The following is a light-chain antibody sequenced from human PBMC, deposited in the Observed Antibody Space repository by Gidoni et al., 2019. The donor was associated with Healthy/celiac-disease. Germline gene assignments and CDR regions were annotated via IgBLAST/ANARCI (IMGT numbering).Light chain of an antibody. V-gene: IGLV2-14*01. CDR2: EVS. Sequence: QSALTQPASVSGSPGQSITISCTGTSSDVGGHNYVSWYQHHPGKAPKVMIYEVSNRPSGVSTRFCGSKSGNTASLTISGLQPEDEADYYCSSYTSSSTWVFGGGTKLTVL. CDR3: SSYTSSSTWV. J-gene: IGLJ3*02. CDR1: SSDVGGHNY.